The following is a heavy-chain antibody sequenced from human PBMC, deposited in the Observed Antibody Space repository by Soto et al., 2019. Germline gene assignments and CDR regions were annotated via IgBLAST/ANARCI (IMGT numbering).Heavy chain of an antibody. CDR3: AKRAAAGTGYYYYGMDV. Sequence: VGSLRLSCAASGFTFSSYAMSWVRQAPGKGLEWVSAISGSGGSTYYADSVKGRFTISRDNSKNTLYLQMNSLRAEDTAVYYCAKRAAAGTGYYYYGMDVWGQGTTVTVSS. CDR2: ISGSGGST. D-gene: IGHD6-13*01. CDR1: GFTFSSYA. J-gene: IGHJ6*02. V-gene: IGHV3-23*01.